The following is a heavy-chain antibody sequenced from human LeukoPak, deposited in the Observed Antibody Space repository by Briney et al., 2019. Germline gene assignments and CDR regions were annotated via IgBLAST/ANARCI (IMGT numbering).Heavy chain of an antibody. CDR3: AKVFQRFTYYYGMDV. D-gene: IGHD2-21*01. CDR1: GFTFSSYA. V-gene: IGHV3-64*04. J-gene: IGHJ6*02. Sequence: PGGSLRLSCSASGFTFSSYAMHWVRQAPGKGLEYVSAISSNGGSTYYADSVKGRFTISRDNSKNTLYLQMNSLRAEDTAVYYCAKVFQRFTYYYGMDVWGQGTTVTVSS. CDR2: ISSNGGST.